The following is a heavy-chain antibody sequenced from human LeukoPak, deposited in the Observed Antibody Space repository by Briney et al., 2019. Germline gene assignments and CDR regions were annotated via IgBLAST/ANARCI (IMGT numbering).Heavy chain of an antibody. V-gene: IGHV3-23*01. CDR1: GFTFSSYA. CDR3: AKSRAAYDSSGRTFDY. J-gene: IGHJ4*02. D-gene: IGHD3-22*01. Sequence: PGGSLRLSCAASGFTFSSYAMSWVRQAPGKGPEWVSAISGSGGSTYYADSVKGRFTISRDNSKNTLYLQMNSLRAEDTAVYYCAKSRAAYDSSGRTFDYWGQGTLVTVSS. CDR2: ISGSGGST.